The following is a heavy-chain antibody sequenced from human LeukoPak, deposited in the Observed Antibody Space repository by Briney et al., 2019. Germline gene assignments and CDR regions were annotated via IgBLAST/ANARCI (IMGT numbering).Heavy chain of an antibody. Sequence: GGSLRLSCAASGFTFSSYGMHWVRQAPGKGLEWVAVIWYDGRNKFYADSLKGRFTISRDNSMNTLYLQMNSLRAEDTAVYYCARVNRGDAFDIWGQGTLVTVSS. V-gene: IGHV3-33*01. CDR2: IWYDGRNK. CDR1: GFTFSSYG. D-gene: IGHD3-16*02. CDR3: ARVNRGDAFDI. J-gene: IGHJ3*02.